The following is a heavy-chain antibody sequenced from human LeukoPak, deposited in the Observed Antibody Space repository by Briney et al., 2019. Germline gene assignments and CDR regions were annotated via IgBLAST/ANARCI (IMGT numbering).Heavy chain of an antibody. CDR1: GGSISSYY. V-gene: IGHV4-59*01. CDR3: ARVRHSSGRFDY. D-gene: IGHD6-19*01. J-gene: IGHJ4*02. Sequence: SETLSLTCTVSGGSISSYYWSWIRQPPGKGLEWIGYIYYSGSTNYNPSLNSRVTISVDTSKNQFSLKLSSVTAADTAVYYCARVRHSSGRFDYWGQRPLVTVSS. CDR2: IYYSGST.